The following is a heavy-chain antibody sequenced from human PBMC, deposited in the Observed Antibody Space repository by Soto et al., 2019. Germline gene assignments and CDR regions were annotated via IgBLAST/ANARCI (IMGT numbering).Heavy chain of an antibody. Sequence: GASVKVSCKASGYTFTSFFIHWVRQAPGQGLEWMGRSNPSDGGTTYAQQFQGRVTMTRDTSTSTVYMELSSLRSDDTAVYYCARVNWNDVPFGFDYWGQGTLVTVSS. V-gene: IGHV1-46*01. CDR3: ARVNWNDVPFGFDY. D-gene: IGHD1-1*01. J-gene: IGHJ4*02. CDR2: SNPSDGGT. CDR1: GYTFTSFF.